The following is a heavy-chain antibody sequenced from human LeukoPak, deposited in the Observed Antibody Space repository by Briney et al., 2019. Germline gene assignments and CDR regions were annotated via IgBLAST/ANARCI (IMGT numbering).Heavy chain of an antibody. CDR3: ARQGIDAFDI. CDR2: IYYTGTS. CDR1: GGSISSHY. V-gene: IGHV4-59*08. J-gene: IGHJ3*02. Sequence: PSEPLSLTCTVSGGSISSHYWSWIRQPPGKGLEWIAYIYYTGTSNYNPSLKSRVTISVDTSKNQISLRLSSVTAADTAVYYCARQGIDAFDIWGQGTLVTVSS.